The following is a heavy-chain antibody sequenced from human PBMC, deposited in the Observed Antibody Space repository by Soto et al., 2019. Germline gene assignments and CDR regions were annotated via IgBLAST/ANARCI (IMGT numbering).Heavy chain of an antibody. CDR3: AREGRPYYDFWSGYPYYYYMAV. V-gene: IGHV3-33*01. Sequence: GGSLRLSCAASGFTFSSYGMHWVRQAPGKGLEWVAVIWYDGSNKYYADSVKGRFTISRDNSKNTLYLQMNSLRAEDTAVYYCAREGRPYYDFWSGYPYYYYMAVWGKGTTVTVSS. J-gene: IGHJ6*03. D-gene: IGHD3-3*01. CDR2: IWYDGSNK. CDR1: GFTFSSYG.